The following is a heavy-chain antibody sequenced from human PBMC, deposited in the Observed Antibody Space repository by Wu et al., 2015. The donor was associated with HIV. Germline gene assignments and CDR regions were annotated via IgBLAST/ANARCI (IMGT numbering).Heavy chain of an antibody. CDR2: INPSGGST. D-gene: IGHD3-3*01. CDR3: ARRSGDFWSGYCLDY. J-gene: IGHJ4*02. CDR1: GYTFTSYY. V-gene: IGHV1-46*03. Sequence: QVQLVQSGAEVKKPGASVKVSCKASGYTFTSYYMHWVRQAPGQGLEWMGIINPSGGSTSYAQKFQGRVTMTRDTSTSTVYMELSSLRSEDTAVYYCARRSGDFWSGYCLDYWGQGNPGHRLL.